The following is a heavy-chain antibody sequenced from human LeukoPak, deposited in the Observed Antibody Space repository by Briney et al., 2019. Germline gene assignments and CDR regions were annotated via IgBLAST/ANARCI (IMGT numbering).Heavy chain of an antibody. J-gene: IGHJ4*02. V-gene: IGHV1-8*03. CDR2: MNPNSGNT. CDR3: ARGGEWELLVGSLGFDY. D-gene: IGHD1-26*01. CDR1: GYTFTSYD. Sequence: ASVKVSCKASGYTFTSYDINWVRQATGQGLEWMGWMNPNSGNTGYAQKFQGRVTITGNTSISTAYMELSSLRSEDTAVYYCARGGEWELLVGSLGFDYWGQGTLVTVSS.